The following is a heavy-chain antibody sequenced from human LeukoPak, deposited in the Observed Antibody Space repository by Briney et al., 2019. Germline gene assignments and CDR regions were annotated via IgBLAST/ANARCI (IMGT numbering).Heavy chain of an antibody. J-gene: IGHJ4*02. CDR3: AKDGDNDFWSGYYPLY. V-gene: IGHV3-23*01. Sequence: GGSLRLSCAASGFTFSSYAMSWVRQAPGKGLEWVSAIGGSGGSTYYADSVKGRFTISRDNSKNTLYLQMNSLRAEDTAVYYCAKDGDNDFWSGYYPLYWGQGTLVTVSS. D-gene: IGHD3-3*01. CDR1: GFTFSSYA. CDR2: IGGSGGST.